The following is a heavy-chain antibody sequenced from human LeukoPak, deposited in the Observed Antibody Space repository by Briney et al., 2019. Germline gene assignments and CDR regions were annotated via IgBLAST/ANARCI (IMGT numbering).Heavy chain of an antibody. Sequence: GASVKVSCKASGGTFSSYAISWVRLAPGQGLEWMGGIIAIFGTANYAQKFQGRVTITADESTSTAYMELSSLRSEDTAVYYCARDWVPNDRYSSGSDYWGQGTQVTVSS. D-gene: IGHD6-19*01. J-gene: IGHJ4*02. V-gene: IGHV1-69*13. CDR1: GGTFSSYA. CDR3: ARDWVPNDRYSSGSDY. CDR2: IIAIFGTA.